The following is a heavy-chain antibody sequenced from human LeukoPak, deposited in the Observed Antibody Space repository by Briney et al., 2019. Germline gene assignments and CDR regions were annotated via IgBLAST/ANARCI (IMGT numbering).Heavy chain of an antibody. CDR3: ATLGNNHYYHSNTRGSSDY. Sequence: ASVKVSCKASGYSFTSYGITWVRQAPGQGLEWMGWISTYDGDANYAQQLQGRVTMTTDTSTITAYMELSSLRSEDTAVYYCATLGNNHYYHSNTRGSSDYWGQGTLVTVSS. V-gene: IGHV1-18*01. D-gene: IGHD3-22*01. CDR1: GYSFTSYG. CDR2: ISTYDGDA. J-gene: IGHJ4*02.